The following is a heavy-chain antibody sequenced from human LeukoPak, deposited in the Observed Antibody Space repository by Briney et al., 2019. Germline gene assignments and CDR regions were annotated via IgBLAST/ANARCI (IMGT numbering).Heavy chain of an antibody. D-gene: IGHD6-19*01. CDR3: ARSYSSGRFAFDY. V-gene: IGHV3-7*01. CDR1: GFTFSSYW. CDR2: IKQDGSEK. J-gene: IGHJ4*02. Sequence: GGSLRLSCAASGFTFSSYWMSWVRQAPGKGLEWVANIKQDGSEKYYVDSVKGRFTISRDNAKDSLYLQMNSLRAEDTAAYYCARSYSSGRFAFDYWGQGTLVTVSS.